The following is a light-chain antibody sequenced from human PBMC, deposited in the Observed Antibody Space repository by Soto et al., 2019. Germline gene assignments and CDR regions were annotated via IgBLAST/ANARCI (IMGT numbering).Light chain of an antibody. J-gene: IGKJ1*01. CDR1: QSISSW. CDR3: QQYNSYL. CDR2: DAS. V-gene: IGKV1-5*01. Sequence: DIHMTQSPSTLSASVRDIVTITCRASQSISSWLAWYQQKPGKALKLLIYDASSLESGVPSRFSGSGSGTEFTLTISSLQPDDFATYYCQQYNSYLFGQGTKVDIK.